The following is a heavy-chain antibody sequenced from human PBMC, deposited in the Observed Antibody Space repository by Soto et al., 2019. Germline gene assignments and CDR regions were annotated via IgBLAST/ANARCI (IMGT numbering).Heavy chain of an antibody. Sequence: SQTLSLTCPVYGGSYGGYYWSWIRQLPGKGLEWIGEINHSGSTNYNPSLKSRVTISVDTSKNQFSLKLSSVSAADTAVYYCATAPDTAMGYYGMEVWGQGTTVTVSS. V-gene: IGHV4-34*01. CDR3: ATAPDTAMGYYGMEV. CDR2: INHSGST. CDR1: GGSYGGYY. D-gene: IGHD5-18*01. J-gene: IGHJ6*02.